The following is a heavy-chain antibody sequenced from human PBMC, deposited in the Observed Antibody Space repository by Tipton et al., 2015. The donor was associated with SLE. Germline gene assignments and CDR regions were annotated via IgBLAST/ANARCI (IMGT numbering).Heavy chain of an antibody. J-gene: IGHJ3*02. Sequence: LRLSCAVYGGSFSDYLWSWVRQPPGKGLEWIGEINHSGSTNYNPSLKSRVSISVDTSKNQLSLKLSSVTAADTAVYYCARDPRGGDAFDIWCQGTMVTVSS. D-gene: IGHD3-10*01. CDR3: ARDPRGGDAFDI. CDR1: GGSFSDYL. V-gene: IGHV4-34*01. CDR2: INHSGST.